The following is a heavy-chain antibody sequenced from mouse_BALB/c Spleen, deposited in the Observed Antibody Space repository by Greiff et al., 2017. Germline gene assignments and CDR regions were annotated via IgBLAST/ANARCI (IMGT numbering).Heavy chain of an antibody. CDR3: ARSGGNGN. CDR2: ISYSGST. V-gene: IGHV3-2*02. Sequence: DVQLVESGPGLVKPSQSLSLTCTVTGYSITSDYAWNWIRQFPGNKLEWMGYISYSGSTSYNPSLKSRISITRDTSKNQFFLQLNSVTTEDTATYYCARSGGNGNWGQGTLVTVSA. D-gene: IGHD2-1*01. CDR1: GYSITSDYA. J-gene: IGHJ3*01.